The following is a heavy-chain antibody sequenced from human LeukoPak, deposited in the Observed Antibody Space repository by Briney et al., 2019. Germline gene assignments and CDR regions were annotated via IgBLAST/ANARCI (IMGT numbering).Heavy chain of an antibody. V-gene: IGHV3-7*03. CDR3: AKYDSGYSLDY. Sequence: PGGSLRPSCVASGFTFSGYWMSWVRQAPGKGLEWVAKIQRDGSDKEYVDSVKGRFGISRDNAKNSLFLQMNGLRAEDTAIYFCAKYDSGYSLDYWGQGTLVIVSS. CDR1: GFTFSGYW. D-gene: IGHD4-23*01. CDR2: IQRDGSDK. J-gene: IGHJ4*02.